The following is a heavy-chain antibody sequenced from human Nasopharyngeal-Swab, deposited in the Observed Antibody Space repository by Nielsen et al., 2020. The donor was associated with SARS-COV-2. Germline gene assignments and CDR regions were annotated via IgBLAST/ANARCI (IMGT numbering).Heavy chain of an antibody. D-gene: IGHD4-11*01. CDR3: ARDRYSNHNWFDP. CDR2: ISYSGST. V-gene: IGHV4-31*03. Sequence: SETLSLTCTVSGGSISSGGYYWSWIRQHPGKGLEWIGYISYSGSTYYNPSLKSRVTIAVDTSKNQFSMKLSSVTAADTAVYYCARDRYSNHNWFDPWGQGTLVTVSS. CDR1: GGSISSGGYY. J-gene: IGHJ5*02.